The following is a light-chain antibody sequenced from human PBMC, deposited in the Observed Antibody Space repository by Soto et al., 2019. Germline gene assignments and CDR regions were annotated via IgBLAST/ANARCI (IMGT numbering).Light chain of an antibody. Sequence: EIVMTQSPATLSVSPGERATLSCRASQSVSSNLAWYQQKPGPAPRLLIYGATTRATGIPGRFSGSGSGTEFTLTISSLQSEDTAVYYCQQYNNWKTFGQGTKVEIK. CDR3: QQYNNWKT. V-gene: IGKV3-15*01. CDR2: GAT. J-gene: IGKJ1*01. CDR1: QSVSSN.